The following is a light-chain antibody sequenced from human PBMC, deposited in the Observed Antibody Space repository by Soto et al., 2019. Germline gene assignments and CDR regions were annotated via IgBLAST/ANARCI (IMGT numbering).Light chain of an antibody. CDR2: DAS. V-gene: IGKV1-33*01. J-gene: IGKJ4*01. CDR1: QDISNY. Sequence: IQRTQSPSSLSACVGDRVTITCQASQDISNYLNWYQQKPGKAPKLLIYDASNLETGVPSRFSGSGSGTDFTFTISSLQPEDIATYYCQQYDNLPLTFGGGTKEYIK. CDR3: QQYDNLPLT.